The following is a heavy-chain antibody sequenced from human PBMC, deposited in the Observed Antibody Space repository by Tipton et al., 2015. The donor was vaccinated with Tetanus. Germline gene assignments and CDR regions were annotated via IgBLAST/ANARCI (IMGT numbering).Heavy chain of an antibody. J-gene: IGHJ4*01. D-gene: IGHD2-15*01. V-gene: IGHV3-23*01. CDR2: ITASGGSA. Sequence: SLRLSCTASGFTFSDYAMNWVRQAPGKGLEWVSGITASGGSARYADSVEGRFTISRDNSKNTLYLQMSGLRVEDTAVYYCAKGGELLLRGVFDYWGRGTLVTVSS. CDR3: AKGGELLLRGVFDY. CDR1: GFTFSDYA.